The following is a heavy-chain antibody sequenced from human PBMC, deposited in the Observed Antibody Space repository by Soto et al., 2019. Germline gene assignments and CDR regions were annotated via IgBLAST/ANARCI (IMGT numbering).Heavy chain of an antibody. CDR1: GFTFSSYS. J-gene: IGHJ2*01. V-gene: IGHV3-48*02. D-gene: IGHD6-13*01. CDR2: ISSSSSTI. CDR3: ARGAAGHKWYFDL. Sequence: EVQLVESGGGLVQPGGSLRLSCAASGFTFSSYSMNWVRQAPGKGLEWVSYISSSSSTIYYADSVKGRFTISRDNAKNSLYLQMNSLRDEDTAVYYCARGAAGHKWYFDLWGRGTLITVSS.